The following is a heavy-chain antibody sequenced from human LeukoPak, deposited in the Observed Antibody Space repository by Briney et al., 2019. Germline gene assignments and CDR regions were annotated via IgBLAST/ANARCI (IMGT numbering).Heavy chain of an antibody. Sequence: GGSLRLSCAASGFTFSSYGMSWVSQAPGKGLEWVSAISGSGGSTYYADSVKGRFTISRDNSKNTLYLQMNSLRAEDTAVYYCAKDGSGSWGGYWGQGRLVTVSS. D-gene: IGHD3-10*01. CDR1: GFTFSSYG. CDR3: AKDGSGSWGGY. V-gene: IGHV3-23*01. CDR2: ISGSGGST. J-gene: IGHJ4*02.